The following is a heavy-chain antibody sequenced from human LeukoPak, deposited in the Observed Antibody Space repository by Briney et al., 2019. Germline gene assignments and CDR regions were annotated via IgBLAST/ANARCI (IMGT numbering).Heavy chain of an antibody. CDR3: ARDDDIVVVPAAIKEHDYYYYGMGV. CDR2: INPNSGGT. V-gene: IGHV1-2*02. CDR1: GYTFTGYY. J-gene: IGHJ6*02. D-gene: IGHD2-2*01. Sequence: ASVKVSCKASGYTFTGYYMHWVRQAPGQGLEWMGWINPNSGGTNYAQKFQGRVTMTRDTSISTAYMELSRLRSDDTAVYYCARDDDIVVVPAAIKEHDYYYYGMGVWGQGTTVTVSS.